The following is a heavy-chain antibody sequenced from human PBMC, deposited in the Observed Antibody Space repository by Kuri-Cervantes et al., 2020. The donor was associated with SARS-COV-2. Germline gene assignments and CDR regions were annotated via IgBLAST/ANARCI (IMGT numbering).Heavy chain of an antibody. J-gene: IGHJ6*03. CDR1: GGSISSHY. CDR3: ARDRSVDSGSYYDYYYYYMDV. D-gene: IGHD1-26*01. CDR2: IYYSGSA. Sequence: GSLRLSCTVSGGSISSHYWSWIRQPPGKGLEWIGNIYYSGSASYNPSLKSRLTMSLDMSKSQFSLKLNSVTAADTAVYYCARDRSVDSGSYYDYYYYYMDVWGKGTTVTVSS. V-gene: IGHV4-59*11.